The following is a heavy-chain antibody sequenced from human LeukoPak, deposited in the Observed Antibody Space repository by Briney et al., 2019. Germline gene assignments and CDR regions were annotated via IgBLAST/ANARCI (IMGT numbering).Heavy chain of an antibody. CDR1: GGSISSYY. Sequence: PSETLSLTCTVSGGSISSYYWSWIRQPPGKGLEWIGYIYYSGSTNYNPSLKSRVTISVDTSKNQFSLKLSSVTAADTAVYYCARSIAALFFDYWGQGTLVTVSS. D-gene: IGHD6-6*01. CDR3: ARSIAALFFDY. CDR2: IYYSGST. J-gene: IGHJ4*02. V-gene: IGHV4-59*01.